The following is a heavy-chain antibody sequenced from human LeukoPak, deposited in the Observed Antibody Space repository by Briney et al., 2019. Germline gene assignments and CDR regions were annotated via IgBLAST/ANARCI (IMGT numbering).Heavy chain of an antibody. D-gene: IGHD6-19*01. CDR2: ISYDGSNK. Sequence: GGSLRLSCAASGFTFSSYGMHWVRQAPGKGLEWVVVISYDGSNKYYADSVKGRFTISRDNSKNTLYLQMNSLRAEDTAVYYCARETRYSSGWYSDYWGQGTLVTVSS. CDR1: GFTFSSYG. CDR3: ARETRYSSGWYSDY. J-gene: IGHJ4*02. V-gene: IGHV3-30*03.